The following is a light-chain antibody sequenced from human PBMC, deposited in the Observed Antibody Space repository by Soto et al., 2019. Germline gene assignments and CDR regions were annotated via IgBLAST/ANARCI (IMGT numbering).Light chain of an antibody. CDR1: SSDVGSYNF. Sequence: QSALTQPASVSGSPGQSITISCTGTSSDVGSYNFVSWYQQYPGKAPKLMIYADTVRPSGTSIRFSGSKSGHTASLTISELQTEYEADYYCCSYAGRSTWIFGGGTKLTVL. CDR3: CSYAGRSTWI. V-gene: IGLV2-23*01. J-gene: IGLJ2*01. CDR2: ADT.